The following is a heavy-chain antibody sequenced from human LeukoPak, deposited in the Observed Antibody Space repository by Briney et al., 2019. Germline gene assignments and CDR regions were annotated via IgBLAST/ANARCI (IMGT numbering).Heavy chain of an antibody. D-gene: IGHD3-22*01. CDR2: INPNRGGT. V-gene: IGHV1-2*06. Sequence: ASVKVSCKASGYTFTGYYMHWVRQAPGQGLEWMGRINPNRGGTNYAQKFQGRVTMTRATAISKAYMELSRLRSDDTAVYYCARATNYYDSSGYYYLDAEYFQHWGQGTLVTVSS. CDR3: ARATNYYDSSGYYYLDAEYFQH. CDR1: GYTFTGYY. J-gene: IGHJ1*01.